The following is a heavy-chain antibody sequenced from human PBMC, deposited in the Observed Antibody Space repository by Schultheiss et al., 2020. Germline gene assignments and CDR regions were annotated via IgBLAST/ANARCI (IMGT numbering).Heavy chain of an antibody. CDR2: ISSSSSYT. V-gene: IGHV3-11*06. Sequence: GGSLRLSCAASGFTFSDYYMSWIRQAPGKGLEWVSYISSSSSYTNYADSVKGRFTISRDNAKNSLYLQMNSLRAEDTAVYYCASDSSGWTNYWGQGTLVTVSS. J-gene: IGHJ4*02. D-gene: IGHD6-19*01. CDR3: ASDSSGWTNY. CDR1: GFTFSDYY.